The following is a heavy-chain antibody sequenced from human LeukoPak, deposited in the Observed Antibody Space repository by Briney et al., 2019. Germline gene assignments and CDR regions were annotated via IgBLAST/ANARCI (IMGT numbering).Heavy chain of an antibody. D-gene: IGHD2-15*01. CDR1: GGSFSGYY. CDR2: INHSGST. V-gene: IGHV4-34*01. CDR3: ARGLPSRFDP. J-gene: IGHJ5*02. Sequence: SKTLSLTCAVYGGSFSGYYWSWIRQPPGKGLEWIGEINHSGSTNYNPSLKSRVTISVDTSKNQFSLKLSSVTAADTAVYYCARGLPSRFDPRGQGTLVTVSS.